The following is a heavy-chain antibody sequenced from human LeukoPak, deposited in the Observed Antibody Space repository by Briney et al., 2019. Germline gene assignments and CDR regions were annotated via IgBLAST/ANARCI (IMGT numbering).Heavy chain of an antibody. CDR1: GGSFSGYY. J-gene: IGHJ4*02. CDR2: INHSGST. V-gene: IGHV4-34*01. Sequence: PSETLSLTYAVYGGSFSGYYWSWIRQPPGKGLEWIGEINHSGSTNYNPSLKSRVTISVDTSKNQFSLKLSSVTAADTAVYYCARVVVLDPLDYLGQGTLVTVSS. CDR3: ARVVVLDPLDY. D-gene: IGHD2-15*01.